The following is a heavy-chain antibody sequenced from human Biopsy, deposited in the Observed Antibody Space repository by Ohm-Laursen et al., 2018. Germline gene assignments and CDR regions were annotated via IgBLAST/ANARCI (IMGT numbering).Heavy chain of an antibody. V-gene: IGHV1-2*02. J-gene: IGHJ2*01. CDR3: ARGGLTYWYFDL. CDR1: GYTFTDSY. Sequence: ASVKVSCKASGYTFTDSYMHWVRQAPGQGLEWMGWINPNSGGTNYAQKFQGRVTMTRDTSMSTAYMELNRLRSDDTAVYYCARGGLTYWYFDLWGRGTLVTVSS. D-gene: IGHD1-26*01. CDR2: INPNSGGT.